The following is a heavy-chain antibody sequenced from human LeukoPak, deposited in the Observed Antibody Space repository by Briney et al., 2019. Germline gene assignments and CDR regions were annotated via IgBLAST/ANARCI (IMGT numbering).Heavy chain of an antibody. Sequence: GGSLRLSCAASGFTFSSYSMNWVRQAPGKGLEWVSSISSSSSYTYYADSVKGRFTISRDNSKNTLYLQMNSLRAEDTAVYYCGRDQGGGDSSGYRHFDYWGQGTLVTVSS. CDR2: ISSSSSYT. CDR1: GFTFSSYS. V-gene: IGHV3-21*01. CDR3: GRDQGGGDSSGYRHFDY. D-gene: IGHD3-22*01. J-gene: IGHJ4*02.